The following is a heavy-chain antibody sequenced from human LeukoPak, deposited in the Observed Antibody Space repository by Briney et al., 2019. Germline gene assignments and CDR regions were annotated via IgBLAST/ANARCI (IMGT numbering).Heavy chain of an antibody. J-gene: IGHJ4*02. V-gene: IGHV1-46*01. CDR2: INPSGGTT. CDR1: GYTFTSYY. Sequence: ASVKVSCKASGYTFTSYYMHWVRQAPGQGLEWMGIINPSGGTTDYAQKFQGRLTMTRDTSTSTVYVELSSLRSEDTAVYYCARDWDGYNSFDYWGQGTLVTVSS. D-gene: IGHD5-24*01. CDR3: ARDWDGYNSFDY.